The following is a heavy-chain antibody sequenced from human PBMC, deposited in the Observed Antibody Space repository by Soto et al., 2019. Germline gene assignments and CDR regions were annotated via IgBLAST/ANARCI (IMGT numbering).Heavy chain of an antibody. CDR2: ISGDADGT. Sequence: GGSLRLSCAAAGFIFSNYGMSWVRQAPGKGPEWVATISGDADGTFYTDSVKGRFTISRDNSKNTLYLQMISLRAEDTAVYYCAKGEALEYWGQGTLVTVSS. CDR3: AKGEALEY. V-gene: IGHV3-23*01. J-gene: IGHJ4*02. CDR1: GFIFSNYG.